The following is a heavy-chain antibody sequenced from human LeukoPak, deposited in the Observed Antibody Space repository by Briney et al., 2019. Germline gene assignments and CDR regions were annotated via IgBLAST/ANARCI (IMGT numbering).Heavy chain of an antibody. V-gene: IGHV4-39*01. J-gene: IGHJ6*03. CDR2: IYYSGST. Sequence: PSETLSLTCTVSGGSISSSSYYWGWIRQPPGKGLEWIGSIYYSGSTYYNPSLKSRVTISVDTSKNQFSLKLSSVTAADTAVYYCARQPILAVYYDFWSGYYYMDVWGKGTTVTVSS. CDR1: GGSISSSSYY. D-gene: IGHD3-3*01. CDR3: ARQPILAVYYDFWSGYYYMDV.